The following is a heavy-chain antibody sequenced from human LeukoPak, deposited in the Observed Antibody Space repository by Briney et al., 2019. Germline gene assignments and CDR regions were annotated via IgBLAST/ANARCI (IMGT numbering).Heavy chain of an antibody. CDR3: ARDGGPEYSSSWYLY. CDR1: GFTFNYYG. J-gene: IGHJ4*02. Sequence: GATLRLSCAASGFTFNYYGMNWIRQAPGKGLEWLSSLSGRGDATYYADSVKGRFTISRDNAKNSLYLQMNSLRAEDTAVYYCARDGGPEYSSSWYLYWGQGTLVTVSS. CDR2: LSGRGDAT. D-gene: IGHD6-13*01. V-gene: IGHV3-48*04.